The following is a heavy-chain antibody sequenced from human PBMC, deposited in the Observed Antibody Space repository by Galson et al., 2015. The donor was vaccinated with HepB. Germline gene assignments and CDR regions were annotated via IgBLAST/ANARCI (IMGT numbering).Heavy chain of an antibody. Sequence: SVKVSCKASGYTFTSYYMHWVRQAPGQGLEWMGIINPDGGATTYAQNFQGRVTMTRDTSTSTVYMELSSLRSEDTAVYYCARGYDYIWGSNRYDYFDSWGQGTLVTVSA. V-gene: IGHV1-46*03. CDR2: INPDGGAT. J-gene: IGHJ4*02. CDR1: GYTFTSYY. D-gene: IGHD3-16*02. CDR3: ARGYDYIWGSNRYDYFDS.